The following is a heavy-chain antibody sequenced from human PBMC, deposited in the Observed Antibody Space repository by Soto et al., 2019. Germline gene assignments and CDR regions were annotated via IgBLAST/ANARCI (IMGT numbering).Heavy chain of an antibody. CDR1: GGSFSTYY. CDR3: ARIKSHDYVWGSYRPFEY. J-gene: IGHJ4*02. V-gene: IGHV4-34*01. D-gene: IGHD3-16*02. CDR2: INHSGST. Sequence: PSETLSLTCAVYGGSFSTYYWTWIRQPPGKGLEWIGEINHSGSTNYNSSLKSRATISADTSKNQFSLKLSSVTAADTAVYYCARIKSHDYVWGSYRPFEYWGQGILVTVS.